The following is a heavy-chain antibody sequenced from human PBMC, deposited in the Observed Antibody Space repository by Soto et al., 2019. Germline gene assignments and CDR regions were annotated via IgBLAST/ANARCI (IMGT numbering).Heavy chain of an antibody. CDR1: GFTFSSYW. CDR2: IKQDGSEK. CDR3: ARILYGDYVGWFDP. D-gene: IGHD4-17*01. V-gene: IGHV3-7*05. J-gene: IGHJ5*02. Sequence: EVQLVESGGGLVQPGGSLRLSCAASGFTFSSYWMSWVRQAPGKGLEWVANIKQDGSEKYYVDSVKGRFTISRDNAKNSLYLQMNSLRAEDTAVYYCARILYGDYVGWFDPWGQGTLVTVSS.